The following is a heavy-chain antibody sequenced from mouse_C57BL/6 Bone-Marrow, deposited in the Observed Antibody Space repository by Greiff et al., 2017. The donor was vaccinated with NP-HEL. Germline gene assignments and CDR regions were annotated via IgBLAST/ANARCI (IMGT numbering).Heavy chain of an antibody. CDR2: INPSSGYT. D-gene: IGHD1-1*01. CDR3: ARSSHYYGSSYPYWYFDV. V-gene: IGHV1-4*01. J-gene: IGHJ1*03. Sequence: QVQLQQSGAELARPGASVKMSCKASGYTFTSYTMHWVKQRPGQGLEWIGYINPSSGYTKYNQKFKDKATLTADKSSSTAYMQLSSLTSEDSAVYYCARSSHYYGSSYPYWYFDVWGTGTTVTVSS. CDR1: GYTFTSYT.